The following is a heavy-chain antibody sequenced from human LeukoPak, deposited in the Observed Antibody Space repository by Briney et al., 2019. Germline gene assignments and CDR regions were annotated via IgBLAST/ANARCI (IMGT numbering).Heavy chain of an antibody. V-gene: IGHV4-61*02. CDR1: GGSISSGSYY. CDR2: TYTSGST. J-gene: IGHJ4*02. CDR3: ARDFFLGREGR. D-gene: IGHD1-26*01. Sequence: SETLSLTCTVSGGSISSGSYYWSWIRQPAGKGLEWIGRTYTSGSTNYNPSLKSRVTISVDTSKNQFSLKLSSVTAADTAVYYCARDFFLGREGRWGQGTLVTVSS.